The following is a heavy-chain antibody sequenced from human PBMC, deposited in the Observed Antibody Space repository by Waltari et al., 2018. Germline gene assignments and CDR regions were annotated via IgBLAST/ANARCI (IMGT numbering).Heavy chain of an antibody. D-gene: IGHD4-17*01. J-gene: IGHJ4*02. CDR3: ARHKGYGDYFDY. CDR2: IYYSGST. V-gene: IGHV4-39*07. CDR1: GGSISSIRYY. Sequence: QLQMQESGPGLVKPSETLSLTCPVSGGSISSIRYYWGWLRQPPGKGLEWIGSIYYSGSTYYNPSLKSRVTISVDTSKNQFSLKLSSVTAADTAVYYCARHKGYGDYFDYWGQGTLVTVSS.